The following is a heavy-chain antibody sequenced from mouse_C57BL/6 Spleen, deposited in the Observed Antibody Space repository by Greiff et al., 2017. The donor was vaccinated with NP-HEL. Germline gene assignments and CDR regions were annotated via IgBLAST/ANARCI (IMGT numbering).Heavy chain of an antibody. D-gene: IGHD1-1*01. CDR3: ARGRTTVVARDYAMDD. CDR2: IYPGSGST. Sequence: VQLQQPGAELVKPGASVKMSCKASGYTFTSYWITWVKQRPGQGLAWIGDIYPGSGSTNYNEKFKSKATLTVDTSSSTAYMQLSSLTSEDSAVYYCARGRTTVVARDYAMDDWGQGTSVTVSS. V-gene: IGHV1-55*01. J-gene: IGHJ4*01. CDR1: GYTFTSYW.